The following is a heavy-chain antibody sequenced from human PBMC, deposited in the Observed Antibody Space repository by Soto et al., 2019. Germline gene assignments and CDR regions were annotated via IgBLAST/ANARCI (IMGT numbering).Heavy chain of an antibody. V-gene: IGHV4-31*03. CDR3: ASDQAP. CDR2: IYNSGTT. CDR1: GGSITRGGYY. J-gene: IGHJ5*02. Sequence: SETLSLTCTVSGGSITRGGYYWSWIRQHPGKGLEWIGYIYNSGTTYYNPSLKSRVTISVDTSKNQFSLKLTSVTAADTAVYYCASDQAPWSQGTLVTVSS.